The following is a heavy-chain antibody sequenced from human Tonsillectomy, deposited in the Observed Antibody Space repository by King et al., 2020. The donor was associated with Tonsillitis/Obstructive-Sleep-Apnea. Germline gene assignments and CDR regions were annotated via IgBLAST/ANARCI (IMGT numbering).Heavy chain of an antibody. V-gene: IGHV3-43*02. J-gene: IGHJ6*03. CDR1: GFIFDDFV. Sequence: VQLVESGGGVVQPGGSLRISCAASGFIFDDFVMHWVRQAPGKGLEWVSLLSGDGDFTYYADSVRGRFTISRDNSKNSLYLQMNSLRTEDTALYYCAKETSNSGTNYYYYYYMDVWGKGTTVTVSS. CDR3: AKETSNSGTNYYYYYYMDV. CDR2: LSGDGDFT. D-gene: IGHD5-12*01.